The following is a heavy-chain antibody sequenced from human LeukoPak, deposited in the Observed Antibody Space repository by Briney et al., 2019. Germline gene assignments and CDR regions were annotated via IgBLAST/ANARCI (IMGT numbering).Heavy chain of an antibody. J-gene: IGHJ3*02. CDR1: GGSISSSSYY. CDR2: IYYSGST. V-gene: IGHV4-39*07. CDR3: ARAGDSSGYYFPDAFDI. Sequence: PSETLSLTCTVSGGSISSSSYYWGWIRQPPGKGLEWIGYIYYSGSTYYNPSLKSRVTISVDTSKNQFSLKLSSVTAADTAVYYCARAGDSSGYYFPDAFDIWGQGTMVTVSS. D-gene: IGHD3-22*01.